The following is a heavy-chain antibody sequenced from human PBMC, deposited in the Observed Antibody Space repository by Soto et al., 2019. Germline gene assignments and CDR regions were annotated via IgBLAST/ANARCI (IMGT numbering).Heavy chain of an antibody. Sequence: EVQLVESGGGLIQPGGSLRLSCAASGFTVSSNYMSWVRQAPGKGLEWVSVIYSGGSTYYADSVKGRFTISRDNSKNTLYLQMNSLRAEDTAVYYCARGGYSYEKTFDYWGQGTLVTVSS. CDR2: IYSGGST. V-gene: IGHV3-53*01. J-gene: IGHJ4*02. D-gene: IGHD5-18*01. CDR3: ARGGYSYEKTFDY. CDR1: GFTVSSNY.